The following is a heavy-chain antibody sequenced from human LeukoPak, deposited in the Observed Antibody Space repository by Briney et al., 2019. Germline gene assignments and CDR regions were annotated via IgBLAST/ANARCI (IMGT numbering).Heavy chain of an antibody. J-gene: IGHJ4*02. Sequence: PGRSLRLSCAASGFTFSSYGMPRVRQAPGKGLEWVAVISYDGSNKYYADSVKGRFTISRDNSKNTLYLQMNSLRAEDTAVYYCAKCRQARTNSCYFDYWGQGTLVTVSS. V-gene: IGHV3-30*18. CDR2: ISYDGSNK. D-gene: IGHD1-7*01. CDR3: AKCRQARTNSCYFDY. CDR1: GFTFSSYG.